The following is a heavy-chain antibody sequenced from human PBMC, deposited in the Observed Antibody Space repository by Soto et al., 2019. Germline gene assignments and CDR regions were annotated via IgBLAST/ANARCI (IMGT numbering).Heavy chain of an antibody. CDR3: ARQLYCSGGSCYNYYYGMDV. Sequence: PGEALKISWKGSGYSFTSYWISWVRQMPGKGLEWMGRIDPSDSYTNYSPSFQGHVTISADKSISTAYLQWSSLKASDTAMYYCARQLYCSGGSCYNYYYGMDVWGQGTTVTVSS. CDR2: IDPSDSYT. CDR1: GYSFTSYW. J-gene: IGHJ6*02. V-gene: IGHV5-10-1*01. D-gene: IGHD2-15*01.